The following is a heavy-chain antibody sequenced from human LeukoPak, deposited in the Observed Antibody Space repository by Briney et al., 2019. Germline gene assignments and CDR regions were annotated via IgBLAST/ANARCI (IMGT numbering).Heavy chain of an antibody. Sequence: GGSLRLSCAASGFTFSSYWMSWVRQAPGKGLEWVANIKQDGSEKYYVDSVKGRFTISRDNAKNSLYLQMNSLRAEDTAVYYCARSYGIWFGMGYGMDVWGKGTTVTVSS. CDR1: GFTFSSYW. V-gene: IGHV3-7*03. J-gene: IGHJ6*04. D-gene: IGHD3-10*01. CDR2: IKQDGSEK. CDR3: ARSYGIWFGMGYGMDV.